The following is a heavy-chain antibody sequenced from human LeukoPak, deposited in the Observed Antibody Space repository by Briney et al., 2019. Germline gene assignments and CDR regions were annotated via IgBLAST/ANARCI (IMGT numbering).Heavy chain of an antibody. CDR2: IRYGGSHQ. CDR1: GFTFSSYW. CDR3: ARDSGTWFYLQD. Sequence: GGSLRLSCAASGFTFSSYWMSWVRQAPGKGLEWVAFIRYGGSHQFYADSVRGRFTISRDNPKNTLYLQMNSLRGEDTAVYFCARDSGTWFYLQDWGQGTLVTVSS. D-gene: IGHD2/OR15-2a*01. V-gene: IGHV3-33*08. J-gene: IGHJ1*01.